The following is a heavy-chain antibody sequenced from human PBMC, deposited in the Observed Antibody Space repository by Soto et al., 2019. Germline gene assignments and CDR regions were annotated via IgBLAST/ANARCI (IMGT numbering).Heavy chain of an antibody. CDR1: GDSFNDYY. V-gene: IGHV1-2*02. D-gene: IGHD5-12*01. CDR2: INPNGGVT. J-gene: IGHJ6*03. Sequence: ASVKVSCKTCGDSFNDYYIHWVRQAPGQGLEWMGWINPNGGVTKYAQKFRGRVTVTRDTSIRTVYMELSSLRSDDTAVYYCARESGGATATLDYYYFYMDAWGKGTTVTVSS. CDR3: ARESGGATATLDYYYFYMDA.